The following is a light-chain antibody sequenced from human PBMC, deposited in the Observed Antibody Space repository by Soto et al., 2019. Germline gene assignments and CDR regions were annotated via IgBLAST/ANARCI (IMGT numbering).Light chain of an antibody. Sequence: QSVLTQPPSASETPGQRITISCSGSSSNIGSNPVNWYQQLPGTAPKLLIYTNNQRPSGVPDRFSGSKSGTSASLAISGLQSEDEADYYCAAWDDSLNGVVFGGGTKVTVL. CDR2: TNN. V-gene: IGLV1-44*01. J-gene: IGLJ2*01. CDR3: AAWDDSLNGVV. CDR1: SSNIGSNP.